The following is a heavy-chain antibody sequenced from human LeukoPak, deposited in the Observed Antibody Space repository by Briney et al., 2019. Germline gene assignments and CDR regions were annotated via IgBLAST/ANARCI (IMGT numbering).Heavy chain of an antibody. D-gene: IGHD3-22*01. CDR3: AKVRTRGTMIVVAAAFDI. J-gene: IGHJ3*02. CDR2: ISGSGGST. CDR1: GFTFSSYA. Sequence: GGSLRLSCAASGFTFSSYAMSWVRQAPGKGLEWVSGISGSGGSTYYADSVKGRFTISRDNSKNTLYLQMDSLRAEDTAVYYCAKVRTRGTMIVVAAAFDIWGQGTMVTVSS. V-gene: IGHV3-23*01.